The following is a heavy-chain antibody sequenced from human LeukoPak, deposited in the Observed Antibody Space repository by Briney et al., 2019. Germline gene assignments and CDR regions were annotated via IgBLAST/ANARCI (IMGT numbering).Heavy chain of an antibody. CDR2: ISDTRT. J-gene: IGHJ3*02. Sequence: GGSLRLSCAASGFTFSTNPMSWVRQAPGKGLEWVSAISDTRTYYADAVKGRFTISRDNSENTVFLQMNSLRAEDTAVYYCVKEHVDRAFTRSFEIWGQGTVVTVSS. V-gene: IGHV3-23*01. D-gene: IGHD3-10*01. CDR1: GFTFSTNP. CDR3: VKEHVDRAFTRSFEI.